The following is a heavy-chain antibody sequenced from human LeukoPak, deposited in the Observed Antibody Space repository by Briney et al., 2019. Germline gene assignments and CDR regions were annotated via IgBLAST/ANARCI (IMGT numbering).Heavy chain of an antibody. V-gene: IGHV3-21*04. CDR3: ARDDYYDSSGLDY. CDR2: ISGDTSHI. CDR1: GFTFSDYF. Sequence: GGSLRLSCAASGFTFSDYFINWVRQAPGKGLEWVSSISGDTSHIYYADSVKGRFTISRDNSKNTVYLQINSLRAEDTAVYYCARDDYYDSSGLDYWGQGTLVTVSS. J-gene: IGHJ4*02. D-gene: IGHD3-22*01.